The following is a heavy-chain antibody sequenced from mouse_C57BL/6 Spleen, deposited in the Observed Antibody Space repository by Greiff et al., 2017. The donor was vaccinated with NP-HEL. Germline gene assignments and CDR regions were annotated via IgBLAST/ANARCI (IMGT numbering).Heavy chain of an antibody. Sequence: QVQLQQPGAELVKPGASVKLSCKASGYTFTSYWMHWVKQRPGQGLEWIGMIHPNSGSTNYNEKFKSKATLTVDKSSSTAYMQRSSLTSEDSAVYYCARGGGSSSSFAYWGQGTLVTVSA. CDR3: ARGGGSSSSFAY. CDR1: GYTFTSYW. J-gene: IGHJ3*01. CDR2: IHPNSGST. V-gene: IGHV1-64*01. D-gene: IGHD1-1*01.